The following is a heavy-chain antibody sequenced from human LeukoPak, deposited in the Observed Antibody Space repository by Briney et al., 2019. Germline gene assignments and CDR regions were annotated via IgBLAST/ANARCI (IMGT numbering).Heavy chain of an antibody. CDR1: GFTFSSYW. CDR3: ARDFYYYYGMDV. Sequence: GGSLRLSCAASGFTFSSYWMHWVRQAPGKGLVWVSRINSDGSNTSYADSVKGRFTISRDNAKNTLYLQMNSLRAEDTAVYYCARDFYYYYGMDVWGQGTTVTVSS. CDR2: INSDGSNT. J-gene: IGHJ6*02. V-gene: IGHV3-74*01.